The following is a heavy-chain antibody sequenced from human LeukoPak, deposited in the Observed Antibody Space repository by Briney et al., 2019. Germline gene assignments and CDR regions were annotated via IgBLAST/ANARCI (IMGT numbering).Heavy chain of an antibody. CDR3: TPWTYYYDSSGYHLFDY. Sequence: GGSLRLSCAASGFTFSNAWMSWVRQAPGKGLEWVGRIKSKTDGGTTDYAAPVKGRFTISRDDSKNTLYLQMNSLKTEDTAVYYCTPWTYYYDSSGYHLFDYGGQGTLVTVSS. D-gene: IGHD3-22*01. V-gene: IGHV3-15*01. CDR1: GFTFSNAW. J-gene: IGHJ4*02. CDR2: IKSKTDGGTT.